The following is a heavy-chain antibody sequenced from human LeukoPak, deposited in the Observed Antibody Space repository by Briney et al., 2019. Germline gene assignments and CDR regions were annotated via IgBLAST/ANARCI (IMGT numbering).Heavy chain of an antibody. CDR1: GFTFSSYG. Sequence: PGGSLRLSCAASGFTFSSYGMHWVRQAPGKGLEWVAFIRYDGSNKYYADSVKGRFTISRDNAKNSLYLQMNSLRAEDTAVYYCARDGTAAAGTGDYWGQGTLVTVSS. J-gene: IGHJ4*02. D-gene: IGHD6-13*01. CDR2: IRYDGSNK. V-gene: IGHV3-30*02. CDR3: ARDGTAAAGTGDY.